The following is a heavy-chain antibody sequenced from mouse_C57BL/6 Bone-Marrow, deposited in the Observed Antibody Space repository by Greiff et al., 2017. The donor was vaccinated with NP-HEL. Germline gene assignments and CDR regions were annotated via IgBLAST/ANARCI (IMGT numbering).Heavy chain of an antibody. V-gene: IGHV14-2*01. CDR3: ALVTTVSATRAMDY. J-gene: IGHJ4*01. CDR2: IDPEDGET. Sequence: EVKLMESGAELVKPGASVKLSCTASGFNIKDYYMHWVKQRTEQGLEWIGRIDPEDGETKYAPKFQGKATITADTSSNTAYLQLSSLTSEDTAVYYCALVTTVSATRAMDYWGQGTSVTVSS. CDR1: GFNIKDYY. D-gene: IGHD1-1*01.